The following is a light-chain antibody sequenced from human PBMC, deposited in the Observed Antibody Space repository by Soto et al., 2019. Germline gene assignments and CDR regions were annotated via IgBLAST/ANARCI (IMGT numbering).Light chain of an antibody. J-gene: IGKJ4*01. CDR3: HQYDTSPLT. CDR1: QTITSAY. CDR2: DAS. Sequence: EIVLTQSPATLSLSPGERATLSCGASQTITSAYLAWYQLKPGLAPRLLFYDASNRATGVPDRFSGSGSGTDFTLTISRLEPEDFAVYYCHQYDTSPLTCGGGTKVEIK. V-gene: IGKV3D-20*01.